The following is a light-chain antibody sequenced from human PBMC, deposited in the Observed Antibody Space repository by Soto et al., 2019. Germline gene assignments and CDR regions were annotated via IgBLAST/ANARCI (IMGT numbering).Light chain of an antibody. CDR2: EVS. CDR3: SSYTSISSLGV. CDR1: GSDVGSYKY. Sequence: QSALTQPVSVSGSPGQSITISCTGTGSDVGSYKYVSWYQQHPGKAPNLIIFEVSNRPSGVSDRFSGSKSGNTASLTISGLQAEDEADYYCSSYTSISSLGVFGTGTKLTVL. V-gene: IGLV2-14*01. J-gene: IGLJ1*01.